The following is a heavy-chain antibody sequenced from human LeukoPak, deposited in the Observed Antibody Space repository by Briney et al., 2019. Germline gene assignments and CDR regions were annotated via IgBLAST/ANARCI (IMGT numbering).Heavy chain of an antibody. CDR1: GYTFTGYY. J-gene: IGHJ5*02. CDR2: INPNSGGT. Sequence: GASVKVSCKASGYTFTGYYMHWVRQAPGQGLEWMGWINPNSGGTNYAQKFQGRVTMTRDTSISTAYMELSRLRSDDTAVYYCAKYYYDSSGRLVSWNWFDPWGQGTLVTVSS. D-gene: IGHD3-22*01. CDR3: AKYYYDSSGRLVSWNWFDP. V-gene: IGHV1-2*02.